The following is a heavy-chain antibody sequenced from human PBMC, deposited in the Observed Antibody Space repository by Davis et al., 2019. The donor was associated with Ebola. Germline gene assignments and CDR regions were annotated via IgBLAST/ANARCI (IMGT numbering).Heavy chain of an antibody. Sequence: ESLKISCAASGFTFSNYWMSWVRQPPGKGLEWIGEIYHSGSTNYNPSLKSRVTISVDTSKNQFSLKLSSVTAADTAVYYCARGPGRITIFGVVINYYGMDVWGQGTTVTVSS. CDR1: GFTFSNYW. J-gene: IGHJ6*02. V-gene: IGHV4-34*01. CDR2: IYHSGST. D-gene: IGHD3-3*01. CDR3: ARGPGRITIFGVVINYYGMDV.